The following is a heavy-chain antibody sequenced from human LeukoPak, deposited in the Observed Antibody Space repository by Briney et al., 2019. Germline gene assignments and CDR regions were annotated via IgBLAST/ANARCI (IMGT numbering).Heavy chain of an antibody. CDR1: GYTFTDYY. J-gene: IGHJ4*02. Sequence: ASVKVSCKASGYTFTDYYMHWVRQAPGQGLEWLGWINPNSGGTNYAQKFQGRVTMTRDTSISTAYMELSRLRSDDTAVYYCARGYLCRSAYNQKAIYYWGQGTPVTGSS. V-gene: IGHV1-2*02. CDR2: INPNSGGT. D-gene: IGHD3-10*01. CDR3: ARGYLCRSAYNQKAIYY.